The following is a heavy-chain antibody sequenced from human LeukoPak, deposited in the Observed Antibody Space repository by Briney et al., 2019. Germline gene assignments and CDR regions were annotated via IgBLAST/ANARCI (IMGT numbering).Heavy chain of an antibody. CDR1: GGSISSSSYY. CDR2: IYYSGST. J-gene: IGHJ4*02. V-gene: IGHV4-39*07. CDR3: ARVATIWTYYFDY. D-gene: IGHD5-12*01. Sequence: SETLSLTCTVSGGSISSSSYYWGWIRQPPGKGLEWIGSIYYSGSTYYNPSLKSRVTISVDTSKNQFSLKLSSVTAADTAVYYCARVATIWTYYFDYWGQGTLVTVSS.